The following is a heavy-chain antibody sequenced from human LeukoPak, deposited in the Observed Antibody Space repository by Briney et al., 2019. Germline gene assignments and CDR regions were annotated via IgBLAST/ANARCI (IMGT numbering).Heavy chain of an antibody. CDR1: GFTFSSYA. D-gene: IGHD3-10*01. Sequence: GGSPRLSCAASGFTFSSYAMSWVRQAPGKGLEWVSAISGSGGSTYYADSVKGRFTISRDNSKNTLYLQMNSLRAEDTAVYYCAKDLYYGSGSYYNNNQNYWGQGTLVTVSS. V-gene: IGHV3-23*01. CDR3: AKDLYYGSGSYYNNNQNY. J-gene: IGHJ4*02. CDR2: ISGSGGST.